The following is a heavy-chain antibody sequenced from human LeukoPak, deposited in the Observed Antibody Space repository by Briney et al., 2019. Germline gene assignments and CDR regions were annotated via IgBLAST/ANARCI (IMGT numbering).Heavy chain of an antibody. CDR2: ISSSGSTI. Sequence: GGSLRLSCAASGFTFSSYGMHWVRQAPGKGLEWVSYISSSGSTIYYADSVKGRFTISRDNAKNSLYLQMNSLRAEDTAVYYCARDLAAAAINWFDPWGQGTLVTVSS. V-gene: IGHV3-48*04. CDR1: GFTFSSYG. CDR3: ARDLAAAAINWFDP. J-gene: IGHJ5*02. D-gene: IGHD6-13*01.